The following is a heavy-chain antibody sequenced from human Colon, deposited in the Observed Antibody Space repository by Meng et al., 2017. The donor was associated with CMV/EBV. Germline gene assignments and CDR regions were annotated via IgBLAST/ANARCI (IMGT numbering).Heavy chain of an antibody. CDR2: VYYSGST. Sequence: SETLSLTCTVSPGSINNYYWSWIRQPPGKGLEWIGYVYYSGSTNYHPSFESRATISIDTSKNQFSLRLTSVTAADTAVYYCAKDAPLVEPTTNHWAFDVWGQGTMVTVSS. V-gene: IGHV4-59*01. D-gene: IGHD1-26*01. J-gene: IGHJ3*01. CDR3: AKDAPLVEPTTNHWAFDV. CDR1: PGSINNYY.